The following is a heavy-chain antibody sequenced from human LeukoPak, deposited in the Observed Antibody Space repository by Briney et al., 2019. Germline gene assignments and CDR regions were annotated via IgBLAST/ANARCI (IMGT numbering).Heavy chain of an antibody. Sequence: GGSLRLSCAASGFTFSSYAMSWVRQAPGKGLEWVSTITGTGGDAYYAGSVKGRFTISRDNSKNTLCLQTNSLRAEDTAIYYGAKKASYCGGDWFSLFDYWGQGTLVTVSS. V-gene: IGHV3-23*01. CDR2: ITGTGGDA. D-gene: IGHD2-21*02. CDR3: AKKASYCGGDWFSLFDY. J-gene: IGHJ4*02. CDR1: GFTFSSYA.